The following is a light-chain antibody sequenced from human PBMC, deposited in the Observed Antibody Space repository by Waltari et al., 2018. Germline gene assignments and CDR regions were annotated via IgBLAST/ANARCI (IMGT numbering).Light chain of an antibody. CDR2: GSN. Sequence: SSGLTQDPAVSVALGQTVTITCQGDSLRVYYVSWYQQKPGQAPVLVIYGSNDRPSGIPDRFSGSTSRNRASLIITGAQAEDEADYYCNSRDSSGHHKFGGGTKLTVL. CDR3: NSRDSSGHHK. V-gene: IGLV3-19*01. CDR1: SLRVYY. J-gene: IGLJ2*01.